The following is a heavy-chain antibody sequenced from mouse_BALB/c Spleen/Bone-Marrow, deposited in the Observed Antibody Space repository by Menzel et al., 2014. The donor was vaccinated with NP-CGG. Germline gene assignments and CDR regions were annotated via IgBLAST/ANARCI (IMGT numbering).Heavy chain of an antibody. CDR3: ARNYGYGKSFAY. V-gene: IGHV14-3*02. D-gene: IGHD2-2*01. Sequence: VQLQQPGAELVKPGASVKLSCTASGFNIKDTYMHWVKQRPEQGLEWIGRIDPANGNTKYDPKFQGKATITADTSSNTAYLQLSSLTSEDTAVYYCARNYGYGKSFAYWGRGTLVTVSA. CDR1: GFNIKDTY. J-gene: IGHJ3*01. CDR2: IDPANGNT.